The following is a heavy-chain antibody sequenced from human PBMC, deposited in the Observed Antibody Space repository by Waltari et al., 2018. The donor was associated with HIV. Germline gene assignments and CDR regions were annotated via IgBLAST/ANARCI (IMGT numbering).Heavy chain of an antibody. Sequence: EVQLLESGGGLVQPGGSLRISCAASGFTLSNSAMIWVRKARGKGLEWVSAISGRAVTPYYADPVKGRFTISRDNSKNTLYLQMNSLRADDTAVYYCAKDRAAVIIIPNFDYWGQGTLVTVSS. V-gene: IGHV3-23*01. D-gene: IGHD3-3*01. J-gene: IGHJ4*02. CDR3: AKDRAAVIIIPNFDY. CDR2: ISGRAVTP. CDR1: GFTLSNSA.